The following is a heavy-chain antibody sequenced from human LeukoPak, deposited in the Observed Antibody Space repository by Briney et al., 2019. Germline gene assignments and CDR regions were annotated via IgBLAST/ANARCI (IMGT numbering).Heavy chain of an antibody. Sequence: SQTLSLTCTVSGGSISSGGYYWSWIRQHPGKGLEWIGYIYYSGSTYYNPSLKSRVTISVDTSKNQFSLKLSSVTAADTAVYYCARGTLGATIDYWGQGTLVTVSS. CDR3: ARGTLGATIDY. D-gene: IGHD3-16*01. V-gene: IGHV4-31*03. CDR1: GGSISSGGYY. CDR2: IYYSGST. J-gene: IGHJ4*02.